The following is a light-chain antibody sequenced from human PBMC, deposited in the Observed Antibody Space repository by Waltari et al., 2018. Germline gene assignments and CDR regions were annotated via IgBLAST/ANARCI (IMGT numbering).Light chain of an antibody. V-gene: IGKV1-33*01. CDR3: QQYKDLPRT. Sequence: DIQTTQSPSSMSASVGDRVSITCQASQDIRNYLSWYQQKPGKAPKLLIYDASNLETGVPSRFSGSASGTDFTFTISSLQPEDIGTYYCQQYKDLPRTFGQGTKVEFK. J-gene: IGKJ1*01. CDR2: DAS. CDR1: QDIRNY.